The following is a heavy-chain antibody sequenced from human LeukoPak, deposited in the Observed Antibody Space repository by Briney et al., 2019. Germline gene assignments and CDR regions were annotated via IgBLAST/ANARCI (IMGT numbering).Heavy chain of an antibody. Sequence: GGSVRLSCAASGFTFSSYVMSWVRQAPGKGLEWVSALTSSGDTTYYADSVKGRFTISRDNSKNTLYLQMNSLRAEDTAVYYCARVPPGVPAAIVDWYLDLWGRGTLVTVSS. CDR3: ARVPPGVPAAIVDWYLDL. D-gene: IGHD2-2*02. CDR1: GFTFSSYV. J-gene: IGHJ2*01. CDR2: LTSSGDTT. V-gene: IGHV3-23*01.